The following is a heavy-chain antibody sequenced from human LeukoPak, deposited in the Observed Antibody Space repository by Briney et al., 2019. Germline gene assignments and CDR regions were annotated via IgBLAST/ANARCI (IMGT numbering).Heavy chain of an antibody. Sequence: GGSLRLSCEASGFMFIGYGMHWVRQTPGEGLEWVAFIRYDGRHEYYTDSVKGRFTISRDNSKNTLYLQMNSLRAEDTAVYYCAKGEGGATTPYWGQGTLVTVSS. CDR1: GFMFIGYG. J-gene: IGHJ4*02. V-gene: IGHV3-30*02. D-gene: IGHD1-26*01. CDR2: IRYDGRHE. CDR3: AKGEGGATTPY.